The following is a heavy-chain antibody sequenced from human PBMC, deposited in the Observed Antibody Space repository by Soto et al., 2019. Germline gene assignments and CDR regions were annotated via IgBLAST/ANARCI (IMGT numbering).Heavy chain of an antibody. CDR1: GFTFTLYC. J-gene: IGHJ5*02. Sequence: PXGSLRLSCEASGFTFTLYCMHWVRQAPGRGLVWVSRVNSDGTGTMYADSVKGRFTVSRDNAKNSVFLQMDSLRAEDAGAYFCARGDHGYSYGKVDLWGQGTLVTVSS. CDR3: ARGDHGYSYGKVDL. V-gene: IGHV3-74*03. D-gene: IGHD5-18*01. CDR2: VNSDGTGT.